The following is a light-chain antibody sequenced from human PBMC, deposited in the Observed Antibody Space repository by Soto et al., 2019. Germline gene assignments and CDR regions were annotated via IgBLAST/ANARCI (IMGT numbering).Light chain of an antibody. CDR1: QSLLHSNGYNY. Sequence: DIVRTQSPLSLPVTPGEPASISCRSSQSLLHSNGYNYLYLYLYKPGQSPQLLVYLGSNRASRFPDRFSGSGSGTDSTLKISRVEAEYVGLYYCMQDLQTPYTFGQGNKLPIK. CDR3: MQDLQTPYT. V-gene: IGKV2-28*01. J-gene: IGKJ2*01. CDR2: LGS.